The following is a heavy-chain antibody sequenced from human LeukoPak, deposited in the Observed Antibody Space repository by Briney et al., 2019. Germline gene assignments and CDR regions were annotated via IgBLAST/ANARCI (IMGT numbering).Heavy chain of an antibody. Sequence: SETLSLTCTVSGGSISSSSSYWGWVRQPPGKGPEWIASIYYSGLTYDNPSLKSRVSISVDPSKNHFSLKVSSVTAADTAVYYCARHQWHYYYYMGVWGKGSTVTVSS. V-gene: IGHV4-39*01. CDR2: IYYSGLT. CDR1: GGSISSSSSY. CDR3: ARHQWHYYYYMGV. J-gene: IGHJ6*03. D-gene: IGHD6-19*01.